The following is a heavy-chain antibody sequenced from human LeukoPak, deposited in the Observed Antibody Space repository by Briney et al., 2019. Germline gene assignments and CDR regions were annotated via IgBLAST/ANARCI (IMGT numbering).Heavy chain of an antibody. CDR1: GGSISSYY. J-gene: IGHJ1*01. V-gene: IGHV4-59*01. Sequence: PSETLSLTCTVSGGSISSYYWSWIRQPPGKGLEWIGYIYYSGSTNYNPSLKSRVTISVDTSKNQFSLKLSSVPAADTAVYYCARASGSSWPEYFRHWGQGTLVTVSS. D-gene: IGHD6-13*01. CDR3: ARASGSSWPEYFRH. CDR2: IYYSGST.